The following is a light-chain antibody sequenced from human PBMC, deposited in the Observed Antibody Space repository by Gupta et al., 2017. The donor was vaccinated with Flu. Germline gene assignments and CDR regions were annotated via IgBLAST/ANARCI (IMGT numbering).Light chain of an antibody. CDR3: QSYDSSLSGSV. CDR2: GNN. J-gene: IGLJ3*02. V-gene: IGLV1-40*01. Sequence: QSALTQPPSVSGAPGQRLTISCTGSSSDIGAGYDVHWYQQVPGTAPKLLIYGNNNRPSGVPDRFSGSKSGTSASLAITGLQAEDEADYYCQSYDSSLSGSVFGGGIKLTVL. CDR1: SSDIGAGYD.